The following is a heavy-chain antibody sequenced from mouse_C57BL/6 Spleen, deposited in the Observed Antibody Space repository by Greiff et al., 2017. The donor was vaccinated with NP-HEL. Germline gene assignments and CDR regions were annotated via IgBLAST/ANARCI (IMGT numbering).Heavy chain of an antibody. V-gene: IGHV1-81*01. CDR1: GYTFTSYG. J-gene: IGHJ2*01. D-gene: IGHD2-3*01. CDR3: ARGRGYDGLY. Sequence: QVQLKESGAELARPGASVKLSCKASGYTFTSYGISWVKQRTGQGLEWIGEIYPRSGNTYYNEKFKGKATRTADKSSSTAYMELRSLTSEDSAVYFCARGRGYDGLYWGQGTTLTVSS. CDR2: IYPRSGNT.